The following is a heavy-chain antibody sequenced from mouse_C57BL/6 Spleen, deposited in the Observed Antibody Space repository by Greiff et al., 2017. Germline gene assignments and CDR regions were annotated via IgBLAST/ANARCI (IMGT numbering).Heavy chain of an antibody. J-gene: IGHJ2*01. D-gene: IGHD2-4*01. V-gene: IGHV1-54*01. Sequence: VQLQQSGAELVRPGTSVKVSCKASGYAFTNYLIEWVKQRPGQGLEWIGVINPGSGGTNYNEKFKGKATLTADKSSSTAYMQLSSLTSEDSAVYFCARGDYDYVDYWGQGTTLTVSS. CDR2: INPGSGGT. CDR1: GYAFTNYL. CDR3: ARGDYDYVDY.